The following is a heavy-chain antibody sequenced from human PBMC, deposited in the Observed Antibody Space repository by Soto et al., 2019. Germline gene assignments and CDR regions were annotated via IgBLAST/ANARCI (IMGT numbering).Heavy chain of an antibody. J-gene: IGHJ4*02. CDR1: GFSLSTTEVG. V-gene: IGHV2-5*02. CDR2: IYWDDDK. CDR3: AHRVSGSFFAD. D-gene: IGHD1-26*01. Sequence: SGPTLVNPTQTLTLTCTFSGFSLSTTEVGVGWIRQPPGKALEWLALIYWDDDKRYSPSLKSRLTITKDTSKNQVVLTMTNMEPVDTATYYGAHRVSGSFFADWGQGTLVTVAS.